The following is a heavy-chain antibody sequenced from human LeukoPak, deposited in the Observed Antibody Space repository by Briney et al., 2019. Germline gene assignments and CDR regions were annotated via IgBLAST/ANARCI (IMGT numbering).Heavy chain of an antibody. CDR1: GYTFSSYA. CDR2: IIPIFDTG. Sequence: ASVKVSCEASGYTFSSYAISWVRQAPGQGLEWMGGIIPIFDTGNYAQKFQGRLTITADESTSTAYMELSSLRSEDTAVYYCARTYYYDSSGYYFDYWGQGTLVTVSS. CDR3: ARTYYYDSSGYYFDY. J-gene: IGHJ4*02. V-gene: IGHV1-69*13. D-gene: IGHD3-22*01.